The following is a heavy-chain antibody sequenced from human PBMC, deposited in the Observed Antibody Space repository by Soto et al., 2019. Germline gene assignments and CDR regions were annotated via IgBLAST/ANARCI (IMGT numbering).Heavy chain of an antibody. CDR1: GFTFSTFA. Sequence: PGGSLRLSCAASGFTFSTFAIHWVRQAPGKGLEWVALISYDGSDKYYADSVKGRFTISRENSKSTLYLQMNSLRGEDTAVYYCARDGGERGYIYGYGMDVWGQGTTVTVSS. CDR2: ISYDGSDK. CDR3: ARDGGERGYIYGYGMDV. V-gene: IGHV3-30-3*01. J-gene: IGHJ6*02. D-gene: IGHD6-25*01.